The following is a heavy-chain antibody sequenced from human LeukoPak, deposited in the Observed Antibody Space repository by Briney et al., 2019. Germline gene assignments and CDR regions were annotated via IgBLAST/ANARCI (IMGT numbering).Heavy chain of an antibody. V-gene: IGHV4-4*07. Sequence: SETLSLTCTVSGGSIKYYYWSWIRQPAGGGLEGIGHFYTGGNTYYNPSLMSRVTMSVDTSKNQFSLEVASVIAADTAVYYCARLKAEGGLDCWGQGTLVTVSS. CDR1: GGSIKYYY. CDR2: FYTGGNT. D-gene: IGHD3-16*01. CDR3: ARLKAEGGLDC. J-gene: IGHJ4*02.